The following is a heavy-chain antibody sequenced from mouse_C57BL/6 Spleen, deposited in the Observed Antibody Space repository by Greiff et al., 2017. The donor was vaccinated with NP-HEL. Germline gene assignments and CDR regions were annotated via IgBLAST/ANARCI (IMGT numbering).Heavy chain of an antibody. Sequence: VQLQQPGAELVMPGASVKLSCKASGYTFTSYWMHWVKQRPGQGLEWIGEIDPSDSYTNYNQKFKGKSTLTVDKSSSTAYMQLSSLTSEDSAVYYCARGSNYDYYAMDYWGQGTSVTVSS. V-gene: IGHV1-69*01. D-gene: IGHD2-5*01. J-gene: IGHJ4*01. CDR2: IDPSDSYT. CDR1: GYTFTSYW. CDR3: ARGSNYDYYAMDY.